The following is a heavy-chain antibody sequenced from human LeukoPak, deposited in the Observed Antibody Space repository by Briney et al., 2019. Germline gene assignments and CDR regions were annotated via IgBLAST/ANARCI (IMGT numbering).Heavy chain of an antibody. CDR1: GFTFSSYG. V-gene: IGHV3-30*18. Sequence: PGGSLRLSCAASGFTFSSYGMHWVRQAPGKGLEWVAVISYDGSNKYYADSVKGRFTISRDNSKNTLYLQMNSLRAADTAVYYCAKLHSGYDEFDYWGQGTLVTVSS. CDR2: ISYDGSNK. CDR3: AKLHSGYDEFDY. D-gene: IGHD5-12*01. J-gene: IGHJ4*02.